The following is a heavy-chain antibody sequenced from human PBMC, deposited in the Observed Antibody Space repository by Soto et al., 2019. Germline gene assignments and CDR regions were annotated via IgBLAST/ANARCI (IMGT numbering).Heavy chain of an antibody. CDR3: TRNEYTWNQLDY. J-gene: IGHJ4*02. D-gene: IGHD1-20*01. CDR2: IYPGDSDT. Sequence: GESLKISCKGSGYIFTSYWIGWVRQMPGKGLEWMGIIYPGDSDTRYSPSFQGQVTISADKSISTAYLQWSSLTASDTAMYYCTRNEYTWNQLDYWGQGTLVTVSS. CDR1: GYIFTSYW. V-gene: IGHV5-51*01.